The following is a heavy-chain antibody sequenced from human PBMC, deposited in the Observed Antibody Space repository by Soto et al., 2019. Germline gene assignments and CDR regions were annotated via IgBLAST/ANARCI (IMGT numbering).Heavy chain of an antibody. Sequence: QVQLQESGPGLVKTSQTVSLTCSVSGYSVTSGGYYWTWIRQQPGKGLEWIAYIHRTGNTYYNPSLKSRATVSLDTSNNNFSLRLTSVTAADTAVYYCARDLLYGDSEVHGMAVWGQGTTVIVSS. CDR1: GYSVTSGGYY. J-gene: IGHJ6*02. CDR3: ARDLLYGDSEVHGMAV. CDR2: IHRTGNT. D-gene: IGHD4-17*01. V-gene: IGHV4-31*03.